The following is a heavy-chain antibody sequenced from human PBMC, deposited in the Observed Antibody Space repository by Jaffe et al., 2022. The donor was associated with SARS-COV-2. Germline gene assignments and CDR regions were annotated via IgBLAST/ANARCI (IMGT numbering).Heavy chain of an antibody. CDR1: GGSISSSSYY. J-gene: IGHJ5*02. Sequence: QLQLQESGPGLVKPSETLSLTCTVSGGSISSSSYYWGWIRQPPGKGLEWIGSIYYSGSTYYNPSLKSRVTISVDTSKNQFSLKLSSVTAADTAVYYCARVPNDYYWFDPWGQGTLVTVSS. V-gene: IGHV4-39*01. CDR3: ARVPNDYYWFDP. CDR2: IYYSGST. D-gene: IGHD3-16*01.